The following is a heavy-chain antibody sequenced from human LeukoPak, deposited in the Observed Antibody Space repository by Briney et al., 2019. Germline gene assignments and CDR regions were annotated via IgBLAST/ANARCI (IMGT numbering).Heavy chain of an antibody. CDR2: INPKSGGA. Sequence: ASVKVSCKASGYSFIDYYMHWVRQAPGQGLEWMGWINPKSGGANYAQKFQDRVTMTTDTSISTAYMELSRLTSDDTAVYYCAPATMTFDYWGQGTLVTVSS. D-gene: IGHD5-24*01. J-gene: IGHJ4*02. CDR1: GYSFIDYY. V-gene: IGHV1-2*02. CDR3: APATMTFDY.